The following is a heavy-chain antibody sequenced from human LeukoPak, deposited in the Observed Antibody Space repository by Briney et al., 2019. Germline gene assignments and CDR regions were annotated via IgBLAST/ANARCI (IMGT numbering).Heavy chain of an antibody. CDR2: INSDGSST. CDR1: GFTFSSYW. J-gene: IGHJ4*02. V-gene: IGHV3-74*01. D-gene: IGHD3-3*01. CDR3: ARVKYYDFWSGYYSDDPYYFDY. Sequence: PGGSLRLSCAASGFTFSSYWMHWVRQAPGKGLVWVSRINSDGSSTSYADSVKGRFTISRDNAENTLYLRMNSLRAEDTAVYYCARVKYYDFWSGYYSDDPYYFDYWGQGTLVTVSS.